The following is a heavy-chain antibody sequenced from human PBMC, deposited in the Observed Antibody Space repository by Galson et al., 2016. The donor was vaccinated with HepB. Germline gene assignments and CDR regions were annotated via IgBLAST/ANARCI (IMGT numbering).Heavy chain of an antibody. CDR2: IKQDGSEK. D-gene: IGHD3-22*01. Sequence: SLRLSCAASGFTFSDYWMNWVRQAPGKGLEWVANIKQDGSEKHYLDSVKGRFTISRDNAKNLLYLEMNNLRTDDTAVYYCAKPQVNYYNYWGQGTLVTVFS. CDR1: GFTFSDYW. CDR3: AKPQVNYYNY. J-gene: IGHJ4*02. V-gene: IGHV3-7*03.